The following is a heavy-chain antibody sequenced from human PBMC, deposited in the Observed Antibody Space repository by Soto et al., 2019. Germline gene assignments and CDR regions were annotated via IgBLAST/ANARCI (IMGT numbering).Heavy chain of an antibody. D-gene: IGHD5-18*01. CDR2: ISAYNGNT. CDR1: GYSFTSYG. Sequence: XSVKGSCNAVGYSFTSYGVIWVRQAPGQGLEWMGWISAYNGNTNYAQKLQGRVTMTTDTSTSTAYMELRSLRSDDTAAYYCARSAYSYGDDAFDIWGQGTMVTV. CDR3: ARSAYSYGDDAFDI. J-gene: IGHJ3*02. V-gene: IGHV1-18*01.